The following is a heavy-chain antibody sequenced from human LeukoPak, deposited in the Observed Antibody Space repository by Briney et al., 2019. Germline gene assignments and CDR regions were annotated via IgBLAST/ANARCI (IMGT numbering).Heavy chain of an antibody. CDR3: ARVRGYDFWSGYYHYYYMDV. Sequence: PSETLSLTCTVSGGSISSHYWSWIRQPPGKGLEWIGCIYYSGSTNYNPSLKSRVTISVDTSKNQFSLKLSSVTAADTAVYYCARVRGYDFWSGYYHYYYMDVWGKGTTVTVSS. V-gene: IGHV4-59*11. CDR1: GGSISSHY. D-gene: IGHD3-3*01. J-gene: IGHJ6*03. CDR2: IYYSGST.